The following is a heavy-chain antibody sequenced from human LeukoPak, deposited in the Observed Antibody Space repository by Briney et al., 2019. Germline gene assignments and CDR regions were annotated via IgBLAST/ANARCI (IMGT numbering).Heavy chain of an antibody. CDR2: IYYSGST. J-gene: IGHJ4*02. D-gene: IGHD6-13*01. CDR3: ARRRRIAAARIFDY. V-gene: IGHV4-39*01. CDR1: GGSISSSSYY. Sequence: SETLSLTCTVSGGSISSSSYYWGWIRQPPGKGLEWIGSIYYSGSTYYNPSLKSRVTISVDTSKNQFSLKLSSVTAADTAVYYCARRRRIAAARIFDYWGQGTLVTVSS.